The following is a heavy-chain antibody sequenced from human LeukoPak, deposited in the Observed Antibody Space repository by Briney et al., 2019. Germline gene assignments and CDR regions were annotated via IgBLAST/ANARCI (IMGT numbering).Heavy chain of an antibody. V-gene: IGHV1-2*02. D-gene: IGHD5-12*01. CDR2: INPNSGGT. Sequence: ASVKVSCKASGYTFTGYYMHWVRQAPGQGLEWMGWINPNSGGTNYAQKFQGRVTMTRDTSISTAYMELSRLRSDDTAVYYCARAEVATIFQENNWFDPWGQGTLVTVSS. CDR3: ARAEVATIFQENNWFDP. CDR1: GYTFTGYY. J-gene: IGHJ5*02.